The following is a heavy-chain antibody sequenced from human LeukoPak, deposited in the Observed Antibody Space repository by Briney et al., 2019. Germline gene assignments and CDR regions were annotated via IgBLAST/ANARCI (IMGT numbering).Heavy chain of an antibody. J-gene: IGHJ4*02. CDR3: ARGEYYGSGSPNLFDY. CDR2: INHSGST. Sequence: SETLSLTCAVYGGSFSGYYWSWLRQPPGKGLEWIGEINHSGSTNYNPSLKSRVTISVDTSKNQFSLKLSSVTAADTAVYYCARGEYYGSGSPNLFDYWGQGTLVTVSS. V-gene: IGHV4-34*01. CDR1: GGSFSGYY. D-gene: IGHD3-10*01.